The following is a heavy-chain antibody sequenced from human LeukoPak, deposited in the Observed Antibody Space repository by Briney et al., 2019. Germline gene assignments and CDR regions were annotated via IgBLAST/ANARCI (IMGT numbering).Heavy chain of an antibody. J-gene: IGHJ4*02. Sequence: GSSLRLSCAASGFTFSSYAMHWVRQAPGKGLEGVAVISYDGSNKYYADSVKGRLTISRDNSKNTLYLQINSLRAEDTAVYYCAKGRYCGGDCYSYYFEYWGQGTLVAVSS. V-gene: IGHV3-30*04. CDR3: AKGRYCGGDCYSYYFEY. CDR1: GFTFSSYA. CDR2: ISYDGSNK. D-gene: IGHD2-21*02.